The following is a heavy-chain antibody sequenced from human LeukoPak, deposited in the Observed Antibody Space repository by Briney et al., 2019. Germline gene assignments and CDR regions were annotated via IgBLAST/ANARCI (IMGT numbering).Heavy chain of an antibody. Sequence: SETLSLTCTVSGGSISSSSYYWGWIRQPPGKGLEWVGSIYYSGSTYYNPSLKSRVTISVDTSKNQFSLKLSSVTAADTAVYYCARAVLGGPPGIAAASWFDPWGQGTLVTVSS. CDR3: ARAVLGGPPGIAAASWFDP. D-gene: IGHD6-13*01. CDR2: IYYSGST. CDR1: GGSISSSSYY. J-gene: IGHJ5*02. V-gene: IGHV4-39*01.